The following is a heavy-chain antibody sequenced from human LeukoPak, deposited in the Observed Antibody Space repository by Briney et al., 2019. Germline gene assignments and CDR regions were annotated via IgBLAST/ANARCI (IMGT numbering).Heavy chain of an antibody. J-gene: IGHJ4*02. CDR1: GFTFSTYT. V-gene: IGHV3-23*01. Sequence: GGSLRLSCAASGFTFSTYTMYWVRHPPGKRLEWVSIIGNNGGGIHYADSVKGRLTISRDNFKNALYLQMNSLRVEDTAVYYCAIDPNWGTHSWGQGVLVTVSS. D-gene: IGHD7-27*01. CDR3: AIDPNWGTHS. CDR2: IGNNGGGI.